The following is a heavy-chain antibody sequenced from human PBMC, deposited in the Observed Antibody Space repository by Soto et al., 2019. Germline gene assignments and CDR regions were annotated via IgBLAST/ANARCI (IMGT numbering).Heavy chain of an antibody. Sequence: AAVKVSCKASGYTFYSHSISWVRQAPGQGLEWMGRIIPILGIANYAQKVQGRVTITADKSTSTAYMELSSLRSEDTAVYYCAREGVETLLDYWGQGTLVTVSS. CDR2: IIPILGIA. J-gene: IGHJ4*02. CDR3: AREGVETLLDY. CDR1: GYTFYSHS. D-gene: IGHD3-3*01. V-gene: IGHV1-69*04.